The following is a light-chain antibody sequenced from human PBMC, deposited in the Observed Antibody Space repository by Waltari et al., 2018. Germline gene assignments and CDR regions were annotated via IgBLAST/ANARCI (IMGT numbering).Light chain of an antibody. V-gene: IGKV3-20*01. CDR3: QKYGTLPAT. J-gene: IGKJ1*01. CDR1: QSVSRS. Sequence: EMVLTQSPGTLSLSPGERATLSCRASQSVSRSLAWYQQKPGQAPRLLIYDASSRATGIPDRFSGSGSGTDFSLTISSLEPEDFAVYYCQKYGTLPATFGQGTKVEIK. CDR2: DAS.